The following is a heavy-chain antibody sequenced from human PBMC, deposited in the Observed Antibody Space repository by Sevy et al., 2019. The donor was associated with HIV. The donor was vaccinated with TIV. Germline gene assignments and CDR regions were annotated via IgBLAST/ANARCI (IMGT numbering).Heavy chain of an antibody. V-gene: IGHV3-7*03. Sequence: GGSLRLSCVASGFNFRNIWMSWVRQAPGKGLECVADITQDGSEAYYVDSVKGRFTISRDNAKNSLYLQMNSLRDEDTAMYFCVRDKEVGASILDAWGQGTPVTVSS. CDR1: GFNFRNIW. CDR2: ITQDGSEA. J-gene: IGHJ5*02. D-gene: IGHD1-26*01. CDR3: VRDKEVGASILDA.